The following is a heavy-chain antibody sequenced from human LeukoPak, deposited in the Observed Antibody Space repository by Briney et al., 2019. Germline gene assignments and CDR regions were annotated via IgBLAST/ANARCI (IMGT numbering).Heavy chain of an antibody. CDR2: FNETGDIP. CDR3: ARPHSSITMVRGVLGN. V-gene: IGHV3-23*01. D-gene: IGHD3-10*01. CDR1: EFIFRSYA. J-gene: IGHJ4*02. Sequence: GGSLRLSCAASEFIFRSYAMSWVRRAPGKGLEWVAGFNETGDIPYYADSVRGRFTISRDTSEDTLYLQMNRLRAEDTAIYYCARPHSSITMVRGVLGNWGQGTLVTVSS.